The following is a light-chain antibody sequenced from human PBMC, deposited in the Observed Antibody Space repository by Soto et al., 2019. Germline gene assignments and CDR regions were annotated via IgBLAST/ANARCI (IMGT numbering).Light chain of an antibody. Sequence: QSALTQPASVSGSPGQSIAISCTGTSSDIGDYNYVSWYQQHPGKAPEVLIYDVNNRPSGVSSRFSGSKSGNTASLTISGLQAEEEADYYCSSYTGNSTDVFGSGTKLTVL. CDR1: SSDIGDYNY. CDR2: DVN. CDR3: SSYTGNSTDV. J-gene: IGLJ1*01. V-gene: IGLV2-14*03.